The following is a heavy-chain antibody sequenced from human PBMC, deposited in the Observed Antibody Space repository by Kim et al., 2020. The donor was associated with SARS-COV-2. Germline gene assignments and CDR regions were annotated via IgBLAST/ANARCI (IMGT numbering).Heavy chain of an antibody. CDR3: AKGIRADAFDV. J-gene: IGHJ3*01. CDR2: I. Sequence: IAYANSVRGRFTISRANTKNSLYMQMNSLGSEDTALYYCAKGIRADAFDVWGHGTMVTVSS. V-gene: IGHV3-9*01.